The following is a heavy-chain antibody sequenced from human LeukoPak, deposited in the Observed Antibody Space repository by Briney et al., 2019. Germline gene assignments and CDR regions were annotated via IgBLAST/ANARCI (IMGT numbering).Heavy chain of an antibody. J-gene: IGHJ4*02. D-gene: IGHD6-19*01. CDR3: AKSSSGWYLFHY. CDR1: GFTFSSYS. V-gene: IGHV3-21*04. CDR2: ISSSSAHI. Sequence: GGSLRLSCAASGFTFSSYSMNWVRQAPGKGLEWVSSISSSSAHIYYADSVKGRFTISRDNAKNSLYLQMNSLRAEDTAVYYCAKSSSGWYLFHYWGQGTLVTVSS.